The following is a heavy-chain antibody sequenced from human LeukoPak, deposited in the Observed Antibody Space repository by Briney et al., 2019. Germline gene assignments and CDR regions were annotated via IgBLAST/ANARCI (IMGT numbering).Heavy chain of an antibody. D-gene: IGHD2-8*02. J-gene: IGHJ6*03. V-gene: IGHV4-34*01. CDR1: GGSFSGYY. CDR2: INHSGST. CDR3: ARVQSFRGLLVVYAPTYYYYYMDV. Sequence: SETLSLTCAVYGGSFSGYYWSWIRQPPGKGLKWIGEINHSGSTNYNPSLKSRVTISVDTSKNQFSLKLSSVTAADTAVYYCARVQSFRGLLVVYAPTYYYYYMDVWGKGTTVTVSS.